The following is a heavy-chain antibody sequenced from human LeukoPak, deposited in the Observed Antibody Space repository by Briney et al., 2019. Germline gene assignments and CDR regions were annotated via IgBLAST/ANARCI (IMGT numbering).Heavy chain of an antibody. J-gene: IGHJ4*02. CDR1: SYSISSGYY. D-gene: IGHD3-9*01. CDR2: INHSGIT. V-gene: IGHV4-38-2*02. Sequence: SETLSLXCTVSSYSISSGYYWGWIRQSPGKGLAWIASINHSGITYYNPSLKSRVTISVDTSKNQFSLKLTSVTAADTAVYYCGRDRPTGYYDYWGQGILVTVSS. CDR3: GRDRPTGYYDY.